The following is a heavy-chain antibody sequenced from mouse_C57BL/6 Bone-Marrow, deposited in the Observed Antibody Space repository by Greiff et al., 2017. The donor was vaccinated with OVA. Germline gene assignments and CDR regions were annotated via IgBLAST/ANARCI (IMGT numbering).Heavy chain of an antibody. CDR3: ATDYGSSPYYFDY. J-gene: IGHJ2*01. Sequence: VKLQQPGAELVMPGASVKLSCKASGYTFTSYWMHWVKQRPGQGLEWIGEIDPSDSYTNYNQKFKGKSTLTVDKSSSTAYMQLSSLTSEDSAVYYCATDYGSSPYYFDYWGQGTTLTVSS. CDR1: GYTFTSYW. D-gene: IGHD1-1*01. CDR2: IDPSDSYT. V-gene: IGHV1-69*01.